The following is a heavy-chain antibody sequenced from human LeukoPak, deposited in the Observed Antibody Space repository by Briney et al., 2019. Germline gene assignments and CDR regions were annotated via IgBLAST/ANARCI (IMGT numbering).Heavy chain of an antibody. J-gene: IGHJ6*03. Sequence: GGSLRLSCAASGFTVSSNYMSWVRQAPGKGLEWVSVIYSGGSTYYADSVKGRFTISRDNSKNTLYLQMNSLRAEDTAVYYCAREGYGGNSFDYYYYYMDVRGKGTTVTVSS. CDR1: GFTVSSNY. CDR2: IYSGGST. CDR3: AREGYGGNSFDYYYYYMDV. D-gene: IGHD4-23*01. V-gene: IGHV3-53*01.